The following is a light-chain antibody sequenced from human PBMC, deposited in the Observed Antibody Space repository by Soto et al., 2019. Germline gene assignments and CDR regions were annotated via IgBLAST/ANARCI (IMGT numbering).Light chain of an antibody. Sequence: EIVLTQSPATLSVSPGERVILSCRASQSISSKLGWYQQRPGQAPRLLIYGASTRATGIPARFSGSGSGTEFTLTISSRQSEDFAVYYCQQYDTWRRISCGQGTRLEIK. V-gene: IGKV3-15*01. J-gene: IGKJ5*01. CDR1: QSISSK. CDR3: QQYDTWRRIS. CDR2: GAS.